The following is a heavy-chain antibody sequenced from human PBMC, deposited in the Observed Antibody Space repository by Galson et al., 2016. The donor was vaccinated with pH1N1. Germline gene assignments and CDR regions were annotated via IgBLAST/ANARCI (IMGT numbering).Heavy chain of an antibody. V-gene: IGHV4-59*01. Sequence: ETLSLTCTVSGGSISSYDWSWIRQPPGKGLEWIGYISYSGSTNYDPSLKSRVTISVDTSKNQFSLKLSSVTAADTAVYYCANSSYGDYVGWFDPWGQGTLVTVSS. CDR3: ANSSYGDYVGWFDP. CDR2: ISYSGST. J-gene: IGHJ5*02. CDR1: GGSISSYD. D-gene: IGHD4-17*01.